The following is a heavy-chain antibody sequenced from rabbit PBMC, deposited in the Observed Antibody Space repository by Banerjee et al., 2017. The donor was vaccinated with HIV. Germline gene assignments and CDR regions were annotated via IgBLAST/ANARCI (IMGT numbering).Heavy chain of an antibody. V-gene: IGHV1S47*01. D-gene: IGHD1-1*01. Sequence: QEQLVESGGGLVQPEGSLTLTCKASGFSFSDRDVMCWVRQAPGKGLEWIGYFDPIFGITYYATWVIGRFTISSHNAQNTLYLQLNSLTAADTATYFCARDLDGVIGWNFGWWGPGTLVTVS. CDR2: FDPIFGIT. CDR1: GFSFSDRDV. CDR3: ARDLDGVIGWNFGW. J-gene: IGHJ4*01.